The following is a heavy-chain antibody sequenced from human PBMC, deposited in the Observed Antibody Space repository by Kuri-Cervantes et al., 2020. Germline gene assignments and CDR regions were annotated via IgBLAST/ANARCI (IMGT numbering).Heavy chain of an antibody. CDR1: GFTFSSYA. J-gene: IGHJ4*02. CDR2: ISGSGGSA. V-gene: IGHV3-23*01. CDR3: AKEAFGYSYALYFDY. Sequence: ETLSLTCAASGFTFSSYAMSWVRQAPGKGLEWVSAISGSGGSAYYADSVKGRFTISRDNSKNTLYLQMNSLRAEDTAVYYCAKEAFGYSYALYFDYWGQGALVTVSS. D-gene: IGHD5-18*01.